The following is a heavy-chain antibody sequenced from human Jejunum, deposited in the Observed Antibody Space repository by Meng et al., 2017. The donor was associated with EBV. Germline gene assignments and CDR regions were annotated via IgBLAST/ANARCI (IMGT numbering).Heavy chain of an antibody. CDR3: ARVPTYFYDTSGYYSFDY. Sequence: QVQLVQSGAEVKQRGASVKVVCGACGYTFSNYAMHWVRQAPGQTLEWMGFINPANGKTKYSQKFQGRVTITRDTFASTAYMELSSLRSEETAVYYCARVPTYFYDTSGYYSFDYWGQGTLVTVSS. CDR2: INPANGKT. J-gene: IGHJ4*02. V-gene: IGHV1-3*01. D-gene: IGHD3-22*01. CDR1: GYTFSNYA.